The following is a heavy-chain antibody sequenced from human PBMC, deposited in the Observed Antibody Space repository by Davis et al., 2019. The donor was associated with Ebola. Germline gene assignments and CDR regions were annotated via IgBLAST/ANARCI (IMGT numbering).Heavy chain of an antibody. Sequence: ASVKVSCKASGGTFSSYAISWVRQAPGQGLEWMGWISAYNGNTNYAQKLQGRVTMTTDTSTSTAYMELRSLRSDDTAVYYCARDHGYSGSYLSYFDYRGQGALVTVSS. CDR1: GGTFSSYA. J-gene: IGHJ4*02. CDR3: ARDHGYSGSYLSYFDY. CDR2: ISAYNGNT. D-gene: IGHD1-26*01. V-gene: IGHV1-18*01.